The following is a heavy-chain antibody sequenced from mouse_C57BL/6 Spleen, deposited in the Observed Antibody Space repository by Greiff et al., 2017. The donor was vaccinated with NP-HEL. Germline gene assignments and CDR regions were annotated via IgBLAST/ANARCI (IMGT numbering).Heavy chain of an antibody. CDR3: ARRASITTVVATDYFDY. Sequence: QLQQSGAELMKPGASVKLSCKATGYTFTGYWIEWVKQRPGHGLEWIGEILPGSGSTNDNEKFKGKATFTADTSSNTAYMQLSSLTTEDTAIYYCARRASITTVVATDYFDYWGQGTTLTVSS. CDR2: ILPGSGST. V-gene: IGHV1-9*01. CDR1: GYTFTGYW. D-gene: IGHD1-1*01. J-gene: IGHJ2*01.